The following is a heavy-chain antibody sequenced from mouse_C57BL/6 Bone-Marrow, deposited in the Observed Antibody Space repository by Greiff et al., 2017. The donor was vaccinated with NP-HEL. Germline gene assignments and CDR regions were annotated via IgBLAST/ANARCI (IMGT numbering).Heavy chain of an antibody. V-gene: IGHV1-50*01. CDR2: IDSSDSYT. J-gene: IGHJ3*01. CDR3: AREGIYYYGPFAY. CDR1: GYTFTSYW. Sequence: QVQLQQPGAELVKPGASVKLSCKASGYTFTSYWMQRVKQRPGQGLEWIGEIDSSDSYTNYNQKFKGKATLTVDTSSSTAYMQLSSLTSEDSAVYYCAREGIYYYGPFAYWGQGTLVTVSA. D-gene: IGHD1-1*01.